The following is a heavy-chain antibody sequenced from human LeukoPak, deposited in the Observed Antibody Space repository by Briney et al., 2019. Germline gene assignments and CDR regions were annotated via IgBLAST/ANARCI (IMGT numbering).Heavy chain of an antibody. CDR3: ARRGYDILTGYYNVQYYYFYMDV. Sequence: GGSLRLSCTASGFTFSNYWMSWVRQAPGKGLEWVADMNQDVSEIYYVDSVKGRFTFSRDNAKNSLYLQMNSLRAEDTAVYYCARRGYDILTGYYNVQYYYFYMDVWGKGTTVTVSS. V-gene: IGHV3-7*01. CDR1: GFTFSNYW. D-gene: IGHD3-9*01. J-gene: IGHJ6*03. CDR2: MNQDVSEI.